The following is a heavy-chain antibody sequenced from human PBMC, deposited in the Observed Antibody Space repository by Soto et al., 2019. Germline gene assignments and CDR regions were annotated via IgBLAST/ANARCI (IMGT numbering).Heavy chain of an antibody. J-gene: IGHJ4*02. CDR1: GYTFSDYG. CDR3: ARGFIPENY. Sequence: QVHLVQSESEVKMPGASVKVSCKTSGYTFSDYGVSWVRQAPGQGLEWMGWINTFNGNTKYDQKFQGRVTFGIDTSTRTVFLELTSLKFDDAAVYYCARGFIPENYWGQGTRVTVSS. V-gene: IGHV1-18*01. CDR2: INTFNGNT. D-gene: IGHD2-2*01.